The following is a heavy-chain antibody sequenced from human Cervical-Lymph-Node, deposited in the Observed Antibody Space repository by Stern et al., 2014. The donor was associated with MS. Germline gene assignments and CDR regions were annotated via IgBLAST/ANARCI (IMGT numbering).Heavy chain of an antibody. CDR3: ARSGTGAFDI. J-gene: IGHJ3*02. Sequence: DVQLVESGAEVKEPGESLKISCKASGFSLSNFWIGWVRQTPGKGLEWMGVIYPGDSDTRYSPSLQGQVTISADKSTDTAYIQWNNLKASDTAIYYCARSGTGAFDIWGQGTMVTVSS. D-gene: IGHD3/OR15-3a*01. CDR1: GFSLSNFW. CDR2: IYPGDSDT. V-gene: IGHV5-51*01.